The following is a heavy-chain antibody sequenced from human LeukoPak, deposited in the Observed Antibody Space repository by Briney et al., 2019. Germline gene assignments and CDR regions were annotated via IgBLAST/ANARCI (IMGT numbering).Heavy chain of an antibody. D-gene: IGHD2/OR15-2a*01. V-gene: IGHV3-21*01. CDR1: GFTFISYS. J-gene: IGHJ4*02. CDR2: ISCSSSYI. CDR3: ARVSTRYGPDY. Sequence: GGSLRLSCAASGFTFISYSRNWVRQAPGKGLEWVSSISCSSSYIYYADSVKGRFTISRDNAKNSLYLQMNSLRAEDTAVYYCARVSTRYGPDYWGQGTLVTVSS.